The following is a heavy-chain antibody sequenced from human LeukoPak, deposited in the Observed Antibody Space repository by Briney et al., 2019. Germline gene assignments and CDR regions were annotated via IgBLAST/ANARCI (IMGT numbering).Heavy chain of an antibody. CDR2: ISYDGSNK. J-gene: IGHJ4*02. CDR3: AKPSIAVAGTAYFDY. D-gene: IGHD6-19*01. V-gene: IGHV3-30*18. CDR1: GFTFSSYG. Sequence: GSLRLSCAASGFTFSSYGMHWVRQAPGKGLEWVAVISYDGSNKYYADSVKGRFTISRDNSKNTLYLQMNSLRAEDTAVYYCAKPSIAVAGTAYFDYWGQGTLVAVSS.